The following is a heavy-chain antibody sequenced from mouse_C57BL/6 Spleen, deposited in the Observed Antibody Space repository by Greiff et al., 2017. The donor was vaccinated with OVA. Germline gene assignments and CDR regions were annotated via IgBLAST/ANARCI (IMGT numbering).Heavy chain of an antibody. CDR2: ISSGGDYI. D-gene: IGHD3-2*02. CDR1: GFTFSSYA. V-gene: IGHV5-9-1*02. Sequence: EVMLVESGEGLVKPGGSLKLSCAASGFTFSSYAMSWVRQTPEKRLEWVAYISSGGDYIYYADTVKGRFTISRDNARNTLYLQMSRLKSEDTAMYYYTRDEGQLRLAWFAYWGQGTLVTVSA. CDR3: TRDEGQLRLAWFAY. J-gene: IGHJ3*01.